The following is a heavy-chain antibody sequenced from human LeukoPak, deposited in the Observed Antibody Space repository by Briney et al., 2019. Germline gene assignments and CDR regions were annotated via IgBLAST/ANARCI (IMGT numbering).Heavy chain of an antibody. CDR2: INPNSGGT. CDR3: ARDRNTVGRLGAFDI. J-gene: IGHJ3*02. V-gene: IGHV1-2*02. CDR1: GYTYTGYY. D-gene: IGHD1-26*01. Sequence: ASVKVSCEASGYTYTGYYMHWVRQAPGQGLEWMGWINPNSGGTNYAQKFQGRVTLTRDTSISTAYMDLSRLRSDDTALYYCARDRNTVGRLGAFDIWGQGTMVTVSS.